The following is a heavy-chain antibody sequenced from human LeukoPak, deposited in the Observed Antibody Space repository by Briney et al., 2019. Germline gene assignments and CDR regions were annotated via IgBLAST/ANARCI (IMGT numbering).Heavy chain of an antibody. V-gene: IGHV3-30-3*01. CDR2: ISYDGSNK. Sequence: PGGSLRLSCAASGFTFSSYAMHWVRQAPGKGLEWVAVISYDGSNKYYADSVKGRFTISRDNSKNTLYLQMNSLRAEDTAVYYCASGRTSDAFDIWGQGTMVTVSS. J-gene: IGHJ3*02. CDR1: GFTFSSYA. CDR3: ASGRTSDAFDI.